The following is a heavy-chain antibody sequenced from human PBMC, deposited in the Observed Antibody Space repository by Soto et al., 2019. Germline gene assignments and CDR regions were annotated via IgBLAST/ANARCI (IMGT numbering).Heavy chain of an antibody. D-gene: IGHD2-15*01. CDR2: FDPEDGET. J-gene: IGHJ4*02. Sequence: EASVKVSCKVSGYTLTELSMHWVRQAPGKGLEWMGGFDPEDGETIYAQKFQGRVTMTEDTSTDTAYTELSSLRSEDTAVYYCATWRSAKNYFDYWGQGTLVTVSS. CDR1: GYTLTELS. V-gene: IGHV1-24*01. CDR3: ATWRSAKNYFDY.